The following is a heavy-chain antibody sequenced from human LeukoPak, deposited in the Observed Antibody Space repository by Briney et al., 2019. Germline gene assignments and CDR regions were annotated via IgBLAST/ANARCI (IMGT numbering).Heavy chain of an antibody. V-gene: IGHV3-66*01. Sequence: PGESLTLSCAASGLTVSSNYMSWVRQAPGKGLEWVSVIYSGRSTYYADCVKGRFHLSRDNAECTLYIQMNSLRAEDRAVYDCARAPAAVGDYHSDYWSQGTLVTVSS. CDR2: IYSGRST. CDR1: GLTVSSNY. J-gene: IGHJ4*02. D-gene: IGHD4-17*01. CDR3: ARAPAAVGDYHSDY.